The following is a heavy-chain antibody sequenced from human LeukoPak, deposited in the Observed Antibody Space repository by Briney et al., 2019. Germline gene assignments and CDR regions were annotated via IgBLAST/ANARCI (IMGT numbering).Heavy chain of an antibody. CDR2: ISNTGGST. Sequence: PGGSLRLSCAASGFSFNTYAMSWVRQAPGKGLEWVSAISNTGGSTYYADSVKGRFTISRDKSKNTLSLQVSSLRTEDTAVYYCAKDRYSYAFEYSDSWGQGTLVTVSS. CDR1: GFSFNTYA. J-gene: IGHJ4*02. D-gene: IGHD5-18*01. V-gene: IGHV3-23*01. CDR3: AKDRYSYAFEYSDS.